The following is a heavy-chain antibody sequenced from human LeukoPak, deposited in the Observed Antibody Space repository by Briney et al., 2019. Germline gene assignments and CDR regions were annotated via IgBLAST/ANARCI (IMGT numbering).Heavy chain of an antibody. Sequence: ASVKVSCKASGYTFTGYYIHWVRQAPGQGLEWMGWINPNNGGTNYAQKFQGRVTMTRDTSISTAYMELSRLRSDVTAVYYCARDFGVAVTIFDYWGQGTLVTVSS. D-gene: IGHD6-19*01. V-gene: IGHV1-2*02. CDR2: INPNNGGT. CDR1: GYTFTGYY. CDR3: ARDFGVAVTIFDY. J-gene: IGHJ4*02.